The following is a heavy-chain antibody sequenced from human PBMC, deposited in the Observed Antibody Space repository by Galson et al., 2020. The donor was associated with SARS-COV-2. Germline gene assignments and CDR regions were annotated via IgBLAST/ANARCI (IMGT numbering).Heavy chain of an antibody. CDR1: GGTFSSYA. V-gene: IGHV1-69*10. D-gene: IGHD5-12*01. CDR3: ACRAGEIVATISHYYYYGMDV. J-gene: IGHJ6*02. Sequence: SVKVSCKASGGTFSSYAISWVRQAPGQGLEWMGGIIPILGIANYAQKFQGRVTITADKSTSTAYMELSSLRSEDTAVYYCACRAGEIVATISHYYYYGMDVWGQGTTVTVSS. CDR2: IIPILGIA.